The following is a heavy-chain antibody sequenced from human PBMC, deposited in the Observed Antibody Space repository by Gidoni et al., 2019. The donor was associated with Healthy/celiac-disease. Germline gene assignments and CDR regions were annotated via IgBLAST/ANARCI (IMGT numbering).Heavy chain of an antibody. V-gene: IGHV3-43*01. CDR2: ISWDGGST. J-gene: IGHJ4*02. CDR3: AKGSSGYYYGFDY. Sequence: EVQLVESGGVVVQPGGSLRLSCAASGFTFDDYTMHWVRQAPGKGLEWVSLISWDGGSTYYADSVKGRFTISRDNSKNSLYLQMNSLRTEDTALYYCAKGSSGYYYGFDYWGQGTLVTVSS. CDR1: GFTFDDYT. D-gene: IGHD3-22*01.